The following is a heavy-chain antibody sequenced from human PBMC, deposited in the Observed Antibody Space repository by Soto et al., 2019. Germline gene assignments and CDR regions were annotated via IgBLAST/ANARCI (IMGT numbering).Heavy chain of an antibody. CDR3: ARGLQLNYGDPDAFDI. Sequence: ASVKVSCKASDSTFTSYGISWLRQAPGQGLEWMGWISAYNGNTNYAQKLQGRVTMTTDTSTSTAYMELRSLRSDDAAVYYCARGLQLNYGDPDAFDIWGQGTMVTVSS. J-gene: IGHJ3*02. V-gene: IGHV1-18*01. D-gene: IGHD4-17*01. CDR2: ISAYNGNT. CDR1: DSTFTSYG.